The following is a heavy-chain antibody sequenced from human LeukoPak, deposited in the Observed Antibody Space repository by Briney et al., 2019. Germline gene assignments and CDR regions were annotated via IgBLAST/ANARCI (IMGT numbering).Heavy chain of an antibody. J-gene: IGHJ4*02. D-gene: IGHD3-22*01. Sequence: SETLSLTCTVSGYSISSGYYWGWIRQPPGKGLEWIGSIYHSGSTYYNPSLKSRVTISVDMSKNQFSLTLSSVTAADSAFYYCARGTYYDTSGYYLPYFDYWGQGTLVAVSS. CDR3: ARGTYYDTSGYYLPYFDY. CDR1: GYSISSGYY. V-gene: IGHV4-38-2*02. CDR2: IYHSGST.